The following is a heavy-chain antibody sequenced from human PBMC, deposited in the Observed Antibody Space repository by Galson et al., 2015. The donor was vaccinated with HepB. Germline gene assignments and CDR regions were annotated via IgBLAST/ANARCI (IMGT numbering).Heavy chain of an antibody. V-gene: IGHV1-69*02. J-gene: IGHJ4*02. CDR1: GGTFSNHN. Sequence: SVKVSCKASGGTFSNHNINWIRQAPRLGLEWMGSIVTRFGIPDYAQKFKGRVTITADKSTRTAYMDLSSLTSDDAAVYYCVFFVYWARSCIGGSCVATFLARLNSWGQGSTVIVSS. D-gene: IGHD2-15*01. CDR3: VFFVYWARSCIGGSCVATFLARLNS. CDR2: IVTRFGIP.